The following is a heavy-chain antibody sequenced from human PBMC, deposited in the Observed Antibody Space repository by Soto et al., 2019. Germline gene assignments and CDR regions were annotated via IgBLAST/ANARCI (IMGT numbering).Heavy chain of an antibody. CDR2: IWYDGSDK. Sequence: QVQLVESGGGVVQPGRSLRLSCAASGFTFSSYGMHWVRQAPGKGLEWVAVIWYDGSDKYYADSVKGRFTISRDNSKNTLYLQMNSLRAEDTAVYYCARVPGGPDRYFDYWGQGTLVTVSS. J-gene: IGHJ4*02. D-gene: IGHD3-16*01. V-gene: IGHV3-33*01. CDR3: ARVPGGPDRYFDY. CDR1: GFTFSSYG.